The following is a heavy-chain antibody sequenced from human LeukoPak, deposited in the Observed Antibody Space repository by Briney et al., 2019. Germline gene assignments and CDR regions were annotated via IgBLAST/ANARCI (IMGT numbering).Heavy chain of an antibody. CDR1: GFTFSDYY. Sequence: GGSLRLSCAASGFTFSDYYMSWIRQAPGKGLAWVSYISNSDSYTNYADSVRGRFTISRDNAKNSLYLQMNSLRAEDTAVYYCTREVVSTPSYFDSWGQGTLVTVSS. CDR3: TREVVSTPSYFDS. J-gene: IGHJ4*02. D-gene: IGHD2-15*01. CDR2: ISNSDSYT. V-gene: IGHV3-11*06.